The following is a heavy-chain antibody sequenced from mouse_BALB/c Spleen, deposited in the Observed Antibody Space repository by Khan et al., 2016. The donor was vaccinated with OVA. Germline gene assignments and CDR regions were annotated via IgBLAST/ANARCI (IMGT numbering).Heavy chain of an antibody. Sequence: QVQLQQSGAELVKPGASVKLSCKASGYIFTSYYMYWVKQRPGQGLEWIGEINPNNGDTNFNEKFKTKATLTVDKSSSTAYMQLSSLTSEDSAVYYCTRSGYGAFPYGGQGTLVTVSA. CDR2: INPNNGDT. D-gene: IGHD1-1*02. CDR3: TRSGYGAFPY. V-gene: IGHV1S81*02. J-gene: IGHJ3*01. CDR1: GYIFTSYY.